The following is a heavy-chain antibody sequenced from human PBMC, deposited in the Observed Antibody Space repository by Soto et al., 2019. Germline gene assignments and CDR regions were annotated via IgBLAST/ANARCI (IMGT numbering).Heavy chain of an antibody. D-gene: IGHD3-22*01. CDR3: AKAPNVVTHWFDP. J-gene: IGHJ5*02. CDR2: ISWNSGDV. Sequence: EVQLVESGGGLVQPGRSLRLSCEASGFMFDDFAMHWVRQAPGKGLEWVSGISWNSGDVAYADSVKGRFTISRDNAKHSVYLHLNSLRPEDTALYYCAKAPNVVTHWFDPWGQGTRVTVSS. CDR1: GFMFDDFA. V-gene: IGHV3-9*01.